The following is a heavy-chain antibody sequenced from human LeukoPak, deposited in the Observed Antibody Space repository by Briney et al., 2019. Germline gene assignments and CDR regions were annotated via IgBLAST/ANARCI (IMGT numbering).Heavy chain of an antibody. V-gene: IGHV3-30*18. CDR1: GFTFSSYG. J-gene: IGHJ5*02. CDR2: ISYDGSNK. Sequence: GRSLRLSCAASGFTFSSYGMHWVRLAPGKGLEWVAVISYDGSNKYYADSVKGRFTISRDNSKNTLYLQMNSLRAEDTAVYYCAKARDGYAPGPNWFDPWGQGTLVTVSS. D-gene: IGHD5-24*01. CDR3: AKARDGYAPGPNWFDP.